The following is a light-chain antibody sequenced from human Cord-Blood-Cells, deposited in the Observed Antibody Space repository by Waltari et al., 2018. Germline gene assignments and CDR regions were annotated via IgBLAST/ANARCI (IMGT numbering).Light chain of an antibody. CDR2: DAS. Sequence: DIQMTQSPSTLSASVGDRVTIPCRASQRISSWLARYQQKPGKAPKRLIYDASSLESGVPSRFSGSGAGAEFTLTISSLQPDDFATYYCQQYKSYTLTFGGGTKVEIK. V-gene: IGKV1-5*01. CDR3: QQYKSYTLT. CDR1: QRISSW. J-gene: IGKJ4*01.